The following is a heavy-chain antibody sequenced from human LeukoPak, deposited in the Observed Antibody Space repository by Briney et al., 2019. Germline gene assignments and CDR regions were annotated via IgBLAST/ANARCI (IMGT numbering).Heavy chain of an antibody. D-gene: IGHD5-18*01. CDR1: GFTFTKYA. Sequence: GGSLRLSCAASGFTFTKYAMHWVRQAPGKGLEWVAIVRSDGTNKYSADSLKGRFTISRDNSRNTLYQQMNSLRAEDTAVYYCARESGASRGYSYGHWGQGTLVTVSS. CDR3: ARESGASRGYSYGH. V-gene: IGHV3-30*02. J-gene: IGHJ4*02. CDR2: VRSDGTNK.